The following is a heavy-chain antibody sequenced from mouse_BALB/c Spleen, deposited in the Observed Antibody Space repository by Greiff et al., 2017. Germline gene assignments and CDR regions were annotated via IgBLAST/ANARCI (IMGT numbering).Heavy chain of an antibody. CDR3: ARSWGNYPYWYFDV. D-gene: IGHD2-1*01. Sequence: VMLVESGAELARPGASVKMSCKASGYTFTSYTMHWVKQRPGQGLEWIGYINPSSGYTNYNQKFKDKATLTADKSSSTAYMQLSSLTSEDSAVYYCARSWGNYPYWYFDVWGAGTTVTVSS. J-gene: IGHJ1*01. V-gene: IGHV1-4*01. CDR1: GYTFTSYT. CDR2: INPSSGYT.